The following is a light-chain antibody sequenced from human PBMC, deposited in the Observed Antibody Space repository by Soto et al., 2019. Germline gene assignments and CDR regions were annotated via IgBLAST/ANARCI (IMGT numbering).Light chain of an antibody. CDR1: SSDVGGYNY. Sequence: QSALTQPRSVSGSPGQSVTLSCTGTSSDVGGYNYVSWYQQHPGKAPKLMIYDVSKRPSGVPDRFSGSKSGNTASLTISVLQAEDEADYYCCSYAGSYTLFGGGTKVTVL. CDR2: DVS. V-gene: IGLV2-11*01. J-gene: IGLJ2*01. CDR3: CSYAGSYTL.